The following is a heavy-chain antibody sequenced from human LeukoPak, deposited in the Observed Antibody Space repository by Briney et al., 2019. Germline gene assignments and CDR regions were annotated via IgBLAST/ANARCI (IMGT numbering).Heavy chain of an antibody. CDR3: ARADFWSGLFDY. Sequence: SQTLSLTCTVSGGSISSGGHYWSWIRQHPGQGLEWIGYIYYTGTTFYNPSLKSRVTLSVDTSKNHFSLKLNSVTAADTAVYYCARADFWSGLFDYWGQGTLVTVSS. CDR1: GGSISSGGHY. J-gene: IGHJ4*02. D-gene: IGHD3-3*01. V-gene: IGHV4-30-4*01. CDR2: IYYTGTT.